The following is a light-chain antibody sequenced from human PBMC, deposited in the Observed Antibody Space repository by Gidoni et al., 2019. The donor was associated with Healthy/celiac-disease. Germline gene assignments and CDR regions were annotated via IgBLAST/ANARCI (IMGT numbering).Light chain of an antibody. V-gene: IGLV2-14*01. Sequence: DVGGYNYVSWYQQHPGKAPKLMIYEVSNRPSGVSNRFSGSKSGNTASLTISGLQAEDEADYYCSSYTSSSTLVVFGGGTKLTVL. CDR2: EVS. CDR3: SSYTSSSTLVV. CDR1: DVGGYNY. J-gene: IGLJ2*01.